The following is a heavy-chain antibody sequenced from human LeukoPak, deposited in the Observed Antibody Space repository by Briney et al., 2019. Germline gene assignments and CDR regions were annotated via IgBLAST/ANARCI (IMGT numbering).Heavy chain of an antibody. D-gene: IGHD2-15*01. CDR1: GGTFSSYA. V-gene: IGHV1-69*06. CDR2: IIPVFGTA. Sequence: SVKVSCKASGGTFSSYAISWVRQAPGQGLEWMGEIIPVFGTANYAQKFQGRVTITADKSTSTAYMELSSLRSEDTAVYYCASSPVGTYYYYYMDVWGKGTTVTVSS. J-gene: IGHJ6*03. CDR3: ASSPVGTYYYYYMDV.